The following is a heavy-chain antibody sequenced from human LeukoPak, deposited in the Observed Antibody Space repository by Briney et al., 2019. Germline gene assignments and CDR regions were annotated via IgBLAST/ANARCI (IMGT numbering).Heavy chain of an antibody. Sequence: GGSLRLSCVAPGFTFSSNWMSWVRQAPGKGLEWVANIKQDGSDKYYVDSVKGRFTISRDNAEKSLYLQMNSLRAEDTAVYYCTGGAGYWGQGTPVTVSS. CDR2: IKQDGSDK. CDR3: TGGAGY. V-gene: IGHV3-7*01. CDR1: GFTFSSNW. J-gene: IGHJ4*02.